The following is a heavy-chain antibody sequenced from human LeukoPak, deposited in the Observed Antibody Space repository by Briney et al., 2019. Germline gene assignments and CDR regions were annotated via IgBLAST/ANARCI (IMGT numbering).Heavy chain of an antibody. V-gene: IGHV1-2*02. CDR2: INPNSGGT. J-gene: IGHJ4*02. CDR3: ARDPAITMVRGVIVRYFDY. CDR1: GYTFTGYY. Sequence: GASVKVSCKASGYTFTGYYMHWVRQAPGQGLEWMGWINPNSGGTNYAQKFQGRVTMTRDTSISTAYMELSRLGSDDTAVYYCARDPAITMVRGVIVRYFDYWGQGTLVTVSS. D-gene: IGHD3-10*01.